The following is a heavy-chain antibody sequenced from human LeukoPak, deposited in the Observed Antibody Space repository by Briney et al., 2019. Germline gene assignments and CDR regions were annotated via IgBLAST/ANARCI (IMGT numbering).Heavy chain of an antibody. V-gene: IGHV3-23*01. CDR1: GFTFSSYA. D-gene: IGHD3-10*01. CDR2: ILDSGYST. CDR3: ASHYYGSAAFYFDY. Sequence: GGSLRLSCAASGFTFSSYAMSWVRQAPGKGLEWVSGILDSGYSTYYANSVKGRFTISRDNSNNTLYLQMNSLRAEDTAVYYCASHYYGSAAFYFDYWGQGTLVTVSS. J-gene: IGHJ4*02.